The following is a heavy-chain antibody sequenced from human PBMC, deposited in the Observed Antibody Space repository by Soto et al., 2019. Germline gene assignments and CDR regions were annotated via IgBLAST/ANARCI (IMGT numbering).Heavy chain of an antibody. Sequence: QSGGSLRLSCAASGFTFDDYAMHWVRQAPGKGLQWVSGISWNSGRIGYADSVKGRFTISRDNAKNSLYLQMNSLRAEDTALYYCAKDVSGGPGPGMDVWGQGTTVTVSS. CDR3: AKDVSGGPGPGMDV. CDR1: GFTFDDYA. CDR2: ISWNSGRI. V-gene: IGHV3-9*01. J-gene: IGHJ6*02. D-gene: IGHD3-10*01.